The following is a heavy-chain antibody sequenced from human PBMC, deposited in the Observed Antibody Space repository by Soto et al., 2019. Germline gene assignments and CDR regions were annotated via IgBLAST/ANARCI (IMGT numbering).Heavy chain of an antibody. Sequence: SVSNAWMNWVRQAPGKGLEWVSRIKSKTDGGTTDYAAPVKGRFTISRDDSKNTLYLQMNSLKTEDTAVYYCTTGLVKGRGAFDIWGQGTMVTVSS. V-gene: IGHV3-15*07. J-gene: IGHJ3*02. CDR1: SVSNAW. D-gene: IGHD2-21*01. CDR3: TTGLVKGRGAFDI. CDR2: IKSKTDGGTT.